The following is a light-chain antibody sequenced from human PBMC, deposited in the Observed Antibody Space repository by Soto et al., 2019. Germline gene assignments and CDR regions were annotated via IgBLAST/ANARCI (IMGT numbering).Light chain of an antibody. J-gene: IGLJ1*01. CDR3: CSYTTSNTRQIV. CDR1: SSDVGGYNY. V-gene: IGLV2-14*01. CDR2: DVS. Sequence: QSALTQPASVSGSPGQSITISCTGTSSDVGGYNYVSWYQQHPGKAPKFMIYDVSNRPSGVYNRFSGSKSGNTASLTISGIHAEDEADYYCCSYTTSNTRQIVFGTGTKVTVL.